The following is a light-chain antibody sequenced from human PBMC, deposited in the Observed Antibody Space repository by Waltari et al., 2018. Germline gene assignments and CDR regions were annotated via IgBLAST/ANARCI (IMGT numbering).Light chain of an antibody. V-gene: IGKV1-39*01. CDR1: QDITSD. J-gene: IGKJ4*01. Sequence: DIHMTQSPSSLSASIGDRVTITCRAPQDITSDLNWYQQKPGKAPNLLIYSANRLEGGVPSRFSGSGSGTEFTLTISSLQPEDCATYYCQQYDALPLTFGGGTKVEI. CDR3: QQYDALPLT. CDR2: SAN.